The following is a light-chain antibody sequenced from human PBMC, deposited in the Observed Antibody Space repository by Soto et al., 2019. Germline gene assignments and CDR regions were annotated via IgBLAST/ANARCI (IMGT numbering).Light chain of an antibody. CDR2: EDN. V-gene: IGLV6-57*04. CDR1: SGSIASNY. Sequence: NFMLTQPHSVSESPGKTVTISCTRSSGSIASNYVQWYQQRPGSAATTVIYEDNQRPSGVPDRFSGSIDSSSNSASLTISGLKTEDEADYYCQSYDSSNVVFGGGTKLTVL. CDR3: QSYDSSNVV. J-gene: IGLJ2*01.